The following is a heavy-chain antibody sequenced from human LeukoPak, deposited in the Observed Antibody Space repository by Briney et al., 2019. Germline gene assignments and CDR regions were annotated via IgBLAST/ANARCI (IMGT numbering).Heavy chain of an antibody. D-gene: IGHD3-9*01. CDR2: ISYDGSNK. V-gene: IGHV3-30*04. CDR1: GFTFNTYT. Sequence: PGGSLRLSCAASGFTFNTYTMSWVRQAPGKGLEWVAVISYDGSNKYYADSVKGRFTISRDNSKNTLYLQMNSLRVEDTAVYYCAKGPNYNILTGWRKTYNAFDIWGQGTMVTVSS. CDR3: AKGPNYNILTGWRKTYNAFDI. J-gene: IGHJ3*02.